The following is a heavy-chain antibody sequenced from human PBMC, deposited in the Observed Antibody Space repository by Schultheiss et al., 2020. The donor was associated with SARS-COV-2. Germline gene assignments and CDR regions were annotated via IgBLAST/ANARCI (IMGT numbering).Heavy chain of an antibody. D-gene: IGHD2-15*01. CDR2: ISGSGGST. J-gene: IGHJ4*02. CDR1: GFTFDDYA. CDR3: AREWAYCSGGSCYLDY. Sequence: GGSLRLSCAASGFTFDDYAMHWVRQAPGRGLEWVSGISGSGGSTYYADSVKGRFTISRDNSKNTLYLQMNSLRVEDTAVYYCAREWAYCSGGSCYLDYWGQGTLVTVSS. V-gene: IGHV3-23*01.